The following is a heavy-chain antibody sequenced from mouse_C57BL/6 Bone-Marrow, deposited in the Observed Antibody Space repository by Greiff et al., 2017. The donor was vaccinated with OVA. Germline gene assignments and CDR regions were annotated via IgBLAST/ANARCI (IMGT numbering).Heavy chain of an antibody. J-gene: IGHJ3*01. CDR3: ARKGAKIYYDYSLAD. Sequence: QVQLKESGPGLVQPSQSLSITCTVSGFSLTSYGVHWVPQSPGKGLEWLGVLWSGGSTDYNAAFISRLSISKDNSKSQVFFKMNSLQADDTARYYCARKGAKIYYDYSLADGGQGTLVTVSA. CDR2: LWSGGST. CDR1: GFSLTSYG. V-gene: IGHV2-2*01. D-gene: IGHD2-4*01.